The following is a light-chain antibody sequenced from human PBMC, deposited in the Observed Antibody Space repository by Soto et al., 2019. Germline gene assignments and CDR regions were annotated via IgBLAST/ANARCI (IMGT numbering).Light chain of an antibody. CDR3: QQRADLIVT. Sequence: EILLTQSPATLSLSPGEGATLSCRASQRVSTYVAWYQQKPGQAPRLLIYDASNRATGVPARFSGSGSGTVFTLTINSLEPGDSAVYYCQQRADLIVTFGGGTKVEIK. CDR2: DAS. J-gene: IGKJ4*01. CDR1: QRVSTY. V-gene: IGKV3-11*01.